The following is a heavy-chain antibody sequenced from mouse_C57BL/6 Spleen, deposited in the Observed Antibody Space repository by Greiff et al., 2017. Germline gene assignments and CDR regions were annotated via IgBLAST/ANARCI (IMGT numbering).Heavy chain of an antibody. Sequence: QVQLQQSGAELVKPGASVKISCKASGYTFTDYYINWVKQRPGQGLEWIGTIGPGSGSTYYNEKFKGKAKLTADKSSSTAYMQLSSLTSEDSAVYFSAKGTFYGSEGYYAMDYWGQGTSVTVSS. V-gene: IGHV1-77*01. CDR1: GYTFTDYY. CDR2: IGPGSGST. J-gene: IGHJ4*01. CDR3: AKGTFYGSEGYYAMDY. D-gene: IGHD1-1*01.